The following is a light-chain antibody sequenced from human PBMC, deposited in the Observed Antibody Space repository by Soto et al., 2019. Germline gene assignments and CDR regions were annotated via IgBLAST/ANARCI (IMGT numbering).Light chain of an antibody. CDR3: NSYTSSSTFPCV. CDR2: DVS. CDR1: SSDVGGYNY. Sequence: QSVLTQPASVSGSPGQSITISCTGTSSDVGGYNYVSWYQQHPGKAPKLMIYDVSDRPSGVSNRFSGSKSGNTASLTISGLQAEDEADSYCNSYTSSSTFPCVFGTGTKVTVL. J-gene: IGLJ1*01. V-gene: IGLV2-14*01.